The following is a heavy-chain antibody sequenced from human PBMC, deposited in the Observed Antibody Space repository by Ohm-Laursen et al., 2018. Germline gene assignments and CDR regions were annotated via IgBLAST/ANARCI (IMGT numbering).Heavy chain of an antibody. CDR2: IKEDGSEK. Sequence: SLRLSCTASGFTFSSYWMSWVRQAPGKGLEWVANIKEDGSEKYSVDSVKGRFTISRDNAKNSLYLQMNSLRAEDTALYHCARVPGWLDDYYYYGMDVWGQGTTVTVSS. J-gene: IGHJ6*02. CDR1: GFTFSSYW. D-gene: IGHD6-19*01. V-gene: IGHV3-7*03. CDR3: ARVPGWLDDYYYYGMDV.